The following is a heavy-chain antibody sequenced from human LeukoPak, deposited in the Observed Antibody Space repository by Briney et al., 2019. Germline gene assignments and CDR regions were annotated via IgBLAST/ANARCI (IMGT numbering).Heavy chain of an antibody. D-gene: IGHD1-1*01. CDR1: GGSITNTNY. CDR2: VNLQGST. J-gene: IGHJ5*02. Sequence: SETLSLTCGVSGGSITNTNYWTWVRQPPGKGLEWIGEVNLQGSTNYNPSLMGRVAISVDTSENHISLQLTSVTAADTAVYYCARDLAGTTGTTLRENHWFDPWGQGTLVTVSS. CDR3: ARDLAGTTGTTLRENHWFDP. V-gene: IGHV4-4*02.